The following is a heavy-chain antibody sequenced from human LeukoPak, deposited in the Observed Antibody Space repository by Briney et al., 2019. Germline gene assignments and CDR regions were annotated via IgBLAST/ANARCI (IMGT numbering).Heavy chain of an antibody. V-gene: IGHV1-69*13. D-gene: IGHD3-10*01. CDR1: GGTFSSYA. J-gene: IGHJ5*02. CDR2: IIPIFGTA. Sequence: SVKVSCKASGGTFSSYAISWVRQPPGQGLEWMGGIIPIFGTANYAQKFQGRVTITADESTSTAYMELSSLRSEDTAVYYCARWFSVTMAGDETWGQGTLVTVSS. CDR3: ARWFSVTMAGDET.